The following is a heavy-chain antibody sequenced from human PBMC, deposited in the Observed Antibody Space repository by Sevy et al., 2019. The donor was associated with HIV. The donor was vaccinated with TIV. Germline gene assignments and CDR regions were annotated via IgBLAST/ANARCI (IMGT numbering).Heavy chain of an antibody. V-gene: IGHV3-23*01. J-gene: IGHJ1*01. CDR2: ISGSGGTK. CDR1: RVSFTNTA. Sequence: GGSLRLSCSTSRVSFTNTAMSWLRQAPGKGLEWVASISGSGGTKYYAGSVRGRFSISRDDSEDTVYLQMSSLRAEDTAVYYCAKNHYELVSYFEHWGQGTLVTVSS. D-gene: IGHD3-22*01. CDR3: AKNHYELVSYFEH.